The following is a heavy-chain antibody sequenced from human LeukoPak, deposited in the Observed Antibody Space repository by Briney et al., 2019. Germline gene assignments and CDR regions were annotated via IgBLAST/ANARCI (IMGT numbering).Heavy chain of an antibody. CDR2: INHSGST. Sequence: ASETLSLTCAVYGGSFSGYYWSWLRQPPGKGLEWIGEINHSGSTNYNPSLKSRVTISVDTSKNQFSLKLSSVTAADTAVYYCARDRSFEYLSAMTTVTTLTFDYWGQGTLVTVSS. D-gene: IGHD4-17*01. CDR3: ARDRSFEYLSAMTTVTTLTFDY. CDR1: GGSFSGYY. V-gene: IGHV4-34*01. J-gene: IGHJ4*02.